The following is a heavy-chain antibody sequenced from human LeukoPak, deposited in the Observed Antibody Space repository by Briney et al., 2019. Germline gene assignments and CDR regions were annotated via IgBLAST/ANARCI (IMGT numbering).Heavy chain of an antibody. CDR3: AKDRRVTMIVVDPPGWFDP. CDR1: GFTFSSYA. Sequence: GGSLRLSCAASGFTFSSYAMSWVRQAPGKGLEWVSPISDSGGSTYYADSVKGRFTISRDNSKNPLYLQMNSLRAEDTAVYYCAKDRRVTMIVVDPPGWFDPWGKGTLVTVSS. V-gene: IGHV3-23*01. CDR2: ISDSGGST. J-gene: IGHJ5*02. D-gene: IGHD3-22*01.